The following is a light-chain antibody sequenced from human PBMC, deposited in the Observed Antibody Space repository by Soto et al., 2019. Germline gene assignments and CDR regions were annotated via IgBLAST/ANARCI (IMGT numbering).Light chain of an antibody. Sequence: QSVLTQPASVSGSPGQSITISCTGTSSDGADYKYVSWYQQHPGNAPKLMIYEVTYRPAEASNRFSGSKSGNTSSLTTSVLADEDAAEYYCSSYTSGSAVFGTGTKLTVL. CDR1: SSDGADYKY. J-gene: IGLJ1*01. CDR3: SSYTSGSAV. V-gene: IGLV2-14*01. CDR2: EVT.